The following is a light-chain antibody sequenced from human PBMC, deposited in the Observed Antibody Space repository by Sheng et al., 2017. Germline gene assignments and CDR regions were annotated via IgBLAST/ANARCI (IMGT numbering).Light chain of an antibody. V-gene: IGKV3-20*01. J-gene: IGKJ4*01. CDR1: QSVSNSF. CDR3: QQYSNSPLT. Sequence: EIVLTQSPGTLSLSPGERTTLSCRASQSVSNSFLAWYQQKPGQAPRLLIYGASTRAAGIPDRFSGSGSGTDFTLTISRLEPEDFAVYYCQQYSNSPLTFGGGTEGGDQT. CDR2: GAS.